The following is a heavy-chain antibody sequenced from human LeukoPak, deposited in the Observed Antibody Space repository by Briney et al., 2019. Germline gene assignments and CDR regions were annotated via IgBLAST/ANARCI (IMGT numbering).Heavy chain of an antibody. CDR1: GFTFKKYA. Sequence: SGGSLRLSCAVSGFTFKKYAIHWVRQAPGKGLEWVAFISWDGNTKYYADSVKGRFTTSRDNSQNTLDLQMNSLRAEDTAVYYCARDLSERYSTDYWGQGTLVTVSS. CDR3: ARDLSERYSTDY. J-gene: IGHJ4*02. V-gene: IGHV3-30-3*01. D-gene: IGHD1-26*01. CDR2: ISWDGNTK.